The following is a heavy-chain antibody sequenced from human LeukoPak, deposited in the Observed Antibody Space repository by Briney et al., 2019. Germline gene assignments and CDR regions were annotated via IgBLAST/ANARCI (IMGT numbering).Heavy chain of an antibody. Sequence: GGSLRLSCSASGFTFSSYSMNWVRQAPGKGLECVSYISSSSSTIYYADSVKGRFTISRDNAKNSLYLQMNSLRNDDMAVYYCAIAPYRLKVTRGPHDAFDIWGQGTMVTVSS. CDR2: ISSSSSTI. V-gene: IGHV3-48*02. CDR3: AIAPYRLKVTRGPHDAFDI. D-gene: IGHD2-21*02. J-gene: IGHJ3*02. CDR1: GFTFSSYS.